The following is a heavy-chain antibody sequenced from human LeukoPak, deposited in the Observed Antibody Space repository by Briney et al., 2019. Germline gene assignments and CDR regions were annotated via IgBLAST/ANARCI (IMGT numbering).Heavy chain of an antibody. J-gene: IGHJ5*02. D-gene: IGHD1-1*01. CDR1: VGTFSSYT. V-gene: IGHV1-69*13. CDR3: ARSTDLHWFDP. CDR2: IIPIFGTA. Sequence: ASVKVSCKASVGTFSSYTISWVRQAPGQGLEWMGRIIPIFGTANYAQKFQGRVTITADESTSTAYVELSSLRSEDTAVYYCARSTDLHWFDPWGQGTLVTVSS.